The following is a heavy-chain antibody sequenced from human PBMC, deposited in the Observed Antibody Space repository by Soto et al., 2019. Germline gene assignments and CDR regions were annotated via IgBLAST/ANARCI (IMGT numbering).Heavy chain of an antibody. J-gene: IGHJ6*02. CDR3: ARHKQLVRLGRLSYYYGTDV. CDR2: IYPGDSDT. Sequence: GESLKISCKGSGYSFTSYWIGWVRQMPGKGLEWMGIIYPGDSDTRYSPSFQGQVTISADKSISTAYLQWSSLKASDTAMYYCARHKQLVRLGRLSYYYGTDVWGQGTTVTVSS. D-gene: IGHD6-6*01. CDR1: GYSFTSYW. V-gene: IGHV5-51*01.